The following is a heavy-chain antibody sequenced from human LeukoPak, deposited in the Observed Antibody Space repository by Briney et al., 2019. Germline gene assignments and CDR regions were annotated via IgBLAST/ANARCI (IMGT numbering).Heavy chain of an antibody. V-gene: IGHV3-30-3*01. J-gene: IGHJ4*02. D-gene: IGHD6-13*01. CDR2: ISYDGSKK. Sequence: QPGRSLRLSCAASGFTFCGYAMHWVRQAPGKGLEWVAVISYDGSKKYYADSVKGRFTISRDNSKNTLYLQMNSLRAEDTAVYYYARYDERSSSSEMIVDWGQGTLVTVSS. CDR1: GFTFCGYA. CDR3: ARYDERSSSSEMIVD.